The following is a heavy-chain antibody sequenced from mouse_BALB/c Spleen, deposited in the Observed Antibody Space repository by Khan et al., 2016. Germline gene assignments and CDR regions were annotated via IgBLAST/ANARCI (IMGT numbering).Heavy chain of an antibody. V-gene: IGHV1S132*01. CDR2: IFPGAGTT. CDR3: ARYYYALYYAMDY. D-gene: IGHD1-1*01. J-gene: IGHJ4*01. Sequence: QVQLKQSGAELVKPGASVKLSCKTSGYTFTSYWIQWVKQRPGQGLGWIGEIFPGAGTTYYNEKFKGKATLTIDTSSSTAYMQLSSLTSEDSAVYFCARYYYALYYAMDYWGQGTSVTVS. CDR1: GYTFTSYW.